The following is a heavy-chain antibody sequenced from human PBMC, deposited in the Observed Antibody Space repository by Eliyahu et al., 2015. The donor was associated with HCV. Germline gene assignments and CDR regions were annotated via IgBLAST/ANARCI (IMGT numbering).Heavy chain of an antibody. V-gene: IGHV4-34*01. CDR3: ARVRCSSTSCHKGAYYYYYYGMDV. CDR1: GGSFSGYY. D-gene: IGHD2-2*02. CDR2: INHSGST. Sequence: QVQLQQWGAGLLKPSETLSLTCAVYGGSFSGYYWSWIRXPPGKGLEWVWEINHSGSTNYNPSLKSRVTISVDTSKNQFSLKLSSVTAADTAVYYCARVRCSSTSCHKGAYYYYYYGMDVWGQGTTVTVSS. J-gene: IGHJ6*02.